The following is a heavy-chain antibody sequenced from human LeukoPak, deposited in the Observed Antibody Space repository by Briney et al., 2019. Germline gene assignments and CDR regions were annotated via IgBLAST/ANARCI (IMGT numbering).Heavy chain of an antibody. Sequence: GGSLRLSCAASGFTFNSYGMHWVRQAPGEGLEGVAVMWYDGSNKYYADSVKGRFTISRDDSKNTLYLQMNSLRAEDTAMYYCARGLPPVMKYYFDYWGQGTLVTVSS. V-gene: IGHV3-33*01. CDR3: ARGLPPVMKYYFDY. J-gene: IGHJ4*02. CDR1: GFTFNSYG. D-gene: IGHD4-11*01. CDR2: MWYDGSNK.